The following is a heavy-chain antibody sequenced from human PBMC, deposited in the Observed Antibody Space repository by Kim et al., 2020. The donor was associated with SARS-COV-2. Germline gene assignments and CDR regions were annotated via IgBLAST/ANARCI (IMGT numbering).Heavy chain of an antibody. Sequence: GESLKISCKGSGYTFTTSWIAWVRQMPWKGLEHMGIIYPGDSGTRYNQSFEGQVTISDDKSISTVFLHWGSLKASDTAMYYCARSYGDQAFDVWGQGTMITVSS. J-gene: IGHJ3*01. CDR2: IYPGDSGT. V-gene: IGHV5-51*01. CDR3: ARSYGDQAFDV. D-gene: IGHD4-17*01. CDR1: GYTFTTSW.